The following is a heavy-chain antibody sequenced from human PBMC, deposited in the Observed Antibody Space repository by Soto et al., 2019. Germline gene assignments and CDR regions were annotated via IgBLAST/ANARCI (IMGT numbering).Heavy chain of an antibody. D-gene: IGHD2-15*01. CDR2: VSA. V-gene: IGHV1-69*01. Sequence: QVQLVQSGAEVKKPGSSVKVSCKASGGTFSIYTISWVRQAPGQGLEGMGVSANSAQKLQGRLTVTADESTSTVYLELSSLTSEDTAVYYCAREGPPDIAWFDPWGQGTLVSVSS. CDR1: GGTFSIYT. J-gene: IGHJ5*02. CDR3: AREGPPDIAWFDP.